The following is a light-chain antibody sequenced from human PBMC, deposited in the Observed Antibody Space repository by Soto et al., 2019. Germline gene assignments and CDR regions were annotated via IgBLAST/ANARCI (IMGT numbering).Light chain of an antibody. CDR1: SSNIGKNA. V-gene: IGLV1-44*01. Sequence: QSVLTQPPSASGTPGQRVTISCSGSSSNIGKNAVSWYQHLPGTAPKLLIYSNNQRPSGVPDRFSGSKSDTSASLAISGLQSEVEADYYCASWDDSLNGWVFGGGTKLTVL. CDR3: ASWDDSLNGWV. CDR2: SNN. J-gene: IGLJ3*02.